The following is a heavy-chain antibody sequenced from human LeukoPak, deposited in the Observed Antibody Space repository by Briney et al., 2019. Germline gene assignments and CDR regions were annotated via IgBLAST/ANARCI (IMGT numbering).Heavy chain of an antibody. CDR1: GFSFSSYW. Sequence: AGSLRLSCAASGFSFSSYWMNWVRQAPGKGLEWVANIKQDGSEKYYVDSVKGRFTISRDNAKNSLYLQMNSLRVEDTAVYYCAKEGRSLQTYWGQGTLVTVSS. CDR3: AKEGRSLQTY. D-gene: IGHD5-24*01. CDR2: IKQDGSEK. J-gene: IGHJ4*02. V-gene: IGHV3-7*03.